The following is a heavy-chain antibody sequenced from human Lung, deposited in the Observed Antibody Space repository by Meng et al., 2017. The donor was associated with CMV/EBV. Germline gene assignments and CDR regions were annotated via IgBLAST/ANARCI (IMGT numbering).Heavy chain of an antibody. J-gene: IGHJ4*02. V-gene: IGHV4-34*01. CDR2: ITHSGST. CDR3: ARGKGIEDFSTISCFYY. D-gene: IGHD3-3*01. CDR1: GGSFSGYY. Sequence: SQTLSLTCAVYGGSFSGYYWSWIRQPPGKGLEWMGEITHSGSTNYNPALKSRVTISVDTSKNQFSLKLSSVTAADTAVYYCARGKGIEDFSTISCFYYWGQGTLVTVSS.